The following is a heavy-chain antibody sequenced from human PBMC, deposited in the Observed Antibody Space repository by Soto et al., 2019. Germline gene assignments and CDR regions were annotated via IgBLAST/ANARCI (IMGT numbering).Heavy chain of an antibody. J-gene: IGHJ3*01. CDR2: INPTSSHI. V-gene: IGHV3-21*01. CDR1: GFTFSAYH. Sequence: EVQLVESGGGLVMPGGSLRLSCAASGFTFSAYHMNWVRQAPGKGLEGVSSINPTSSHIYYADSVRGRFTISRDDSKNSVSLQMNSLRTEYAALYYCARGYCGGGGCYLRRDAFDVWGQGTMVTVSS. CDR3: ARGYCGGGGCYLRRDAFDV. D-gene: IGHD2-15*01.